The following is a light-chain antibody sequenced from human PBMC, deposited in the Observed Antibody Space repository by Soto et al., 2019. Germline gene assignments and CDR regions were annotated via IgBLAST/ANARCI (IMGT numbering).Light chain of an antibody. CDR2: ATS. CDR1: QNITTC. Sequence: DIHMTQSPSSLSASIRDRVSITCRASQNITTCLHRYQQRPGRSPNLLIYATSHLQNGVPSRFSRSGSGPDFTPTSNSLQPEDFATYYCQQSYTAPWTVGQGTKVESK. V-gene: IGKV1-39*01. J-gene: IGKJ1*01. CDR3: QQSYTAPWT.